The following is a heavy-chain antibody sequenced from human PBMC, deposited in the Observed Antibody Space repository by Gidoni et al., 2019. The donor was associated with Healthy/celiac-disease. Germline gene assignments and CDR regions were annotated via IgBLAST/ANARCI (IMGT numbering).Heavy chain of an antibody. V-gene: IGHV3-30-3*01. CDR2: ISYDGSNN. CDR1: GFTFSSYA. CDR3: ARGKVIQLWTFDY. Sequence: QVKLVESGGGVVQPGRSLRRSCAAYGFTFSSYAMHWVRQAPGKGLEWVAVISYDGSNNYYADSVKGRFTISRDNSKNPLYLQMNSLRAEDTAVYYCARGKVIQLWTFDYWGQGTLVTVSS. D-gene: IGHD5-18*01. J-gene: IGHJ4*02.